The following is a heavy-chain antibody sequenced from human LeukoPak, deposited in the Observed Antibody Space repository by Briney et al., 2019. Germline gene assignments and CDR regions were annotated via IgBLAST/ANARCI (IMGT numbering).Heavy chain of an antibody. CDR1: GFTFSSYE. V-gene: IGHV3-48*03. D-gene: IGHD5-18*01. Sequence: GGSLRLSCAASGFTFSSYEMNWVRQAPAKGLEGISYINPNCNTIYCADSVKGRFTISRDNAKNSLYLQMNSLRGEDTAVYYCARDPRGYRNGYYGMDVWGQGTTVTVSS. CDR3: ARDPRGYRNGYYGMDV. CDR2: INPNCNTI. J-gene: IGHJ6*02.